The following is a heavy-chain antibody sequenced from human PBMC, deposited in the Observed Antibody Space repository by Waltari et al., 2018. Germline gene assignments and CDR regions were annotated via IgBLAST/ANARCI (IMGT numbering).Heavy chain of an antibody. CDR3: ARDGVYYYDSSGYYPDY. V-gene: IGHV3-74*01. J-gene: IGHJ4*02. CDR1: GFTFSSYW. CDR2: INSEGRTT. Sequence: EVQLVESGGGLVQPGGSLRLSCAASGFTFSSYWMHWVRQAPGKGLVWVSRINSEGRTTSDADSVKGRFTISRDNAKNTLYLQMNSLRAEDTAVYYCARDGVYYYDSSGYYPDYWGQGTLVTVSS. D-gene: IGHD3-22*01.